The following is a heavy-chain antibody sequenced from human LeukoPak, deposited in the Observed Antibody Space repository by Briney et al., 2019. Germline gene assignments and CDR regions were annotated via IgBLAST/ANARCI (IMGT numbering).Heavy chain of an antibody. Sequence: PGGSLRLSCAASGFTFSSYAMSWVRQAPGKGLEWVSAISGSGGSTYYADSVKVRFTISRDNSKNTLYLQMTSLRAEDTAVYYCATRAVAGRPLDYWGQGTLVTVSS. J-gene: IGHJ4*02. D-gene: IGHD6-19*01. V-gene: IGHV3-23*01. CDR3: ATRAVAGRPLDY. CDR2: ISGSGGST. CDR1: GFTFSSYA.